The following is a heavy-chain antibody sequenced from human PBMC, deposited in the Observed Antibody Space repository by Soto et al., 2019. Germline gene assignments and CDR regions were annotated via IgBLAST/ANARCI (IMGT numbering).Heavy chain of an antibody. V-gene: IGHV3-30*18. D-gene: IGHD6-19*01. J-gene: IGHJ4*02. CDR2: ISYDGSNK. CDR1: GFTFSSYG. Sequence: GGSLRLSCAASGFTFSSYGMHWVRQAPGKGLEWVAVISYDGSNKYYADSVKGRFTISRDNPKNTLYLQMNSLRAEDTAVYYSAKGFSGWYVIGYWGQGTLVTVSS. CDR3: AKGFSGWYVIGY.